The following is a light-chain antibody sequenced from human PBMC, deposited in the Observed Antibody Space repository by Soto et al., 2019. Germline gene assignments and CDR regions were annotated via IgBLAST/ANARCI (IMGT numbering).Light chain of an antibody. J-gene: IGKJ1*01. CDR1: QYIHNY. CDR2: EAA. V-gene: IGKV1-5*03. CDR3: QQANNYPWT. Sequence: DIQMTQSPSTLSASVGDRVTITCRASQYIHNYLAWYQQKPGEAPKLLIYEAANLESGVPSRFSGSGTGTEFTLTISSLQHDDFATYYYQQANNYPWTFGQGTSVEI.